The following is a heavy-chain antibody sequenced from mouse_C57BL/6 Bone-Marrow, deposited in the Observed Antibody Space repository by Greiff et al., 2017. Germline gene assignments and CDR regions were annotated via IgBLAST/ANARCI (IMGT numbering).Heavy chain of an antibody. CDR3: TRGEFYYGSSYGYAMDY. CDR2: IDPETGGT. V-gene: IGHV1-15*01. CDR1: GYTFTDYE. J-gene: IGHJ4*01. Sequence: VQLQQSGAELVRPGASVTLSCKASGYTFTDYEMYWVKQTPVHGLEWIGAIDPETGGTAYNQKFKGKAILTADKSSSTAYMELRSLTSEDSAVYYCTRGEFYYGSSYGYAMDYWGQGTSVTVSS. D-gene: IGHD1-1*01.